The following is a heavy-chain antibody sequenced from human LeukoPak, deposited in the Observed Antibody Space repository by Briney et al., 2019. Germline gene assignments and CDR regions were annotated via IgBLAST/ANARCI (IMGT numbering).Heavy chain of an antibody. CDR2: IKQDGSEK. CDR3: ARRRDYDFWSGYLYYYYYYMDV. D-gene: IGHD3-3*01. Sequence: GGSLRLSCAASGFTFSSYWMSWVRQAPGKGLEWVANIKQDGSEKYYVDSVKGRFTISRDNAKNSLYLQMNSLRAEDTAVYYCARRRDYDFWSGYLYYYYYYMDVWGKGTTVTVSS. J-gene: IGHJ6*03. V-gene: IGHV3-7*01. CDR1: GFTFSSYW.